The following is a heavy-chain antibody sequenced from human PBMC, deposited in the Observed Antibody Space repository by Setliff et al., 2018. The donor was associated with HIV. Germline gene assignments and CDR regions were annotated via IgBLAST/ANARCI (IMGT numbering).Heavy chain of an antibody. CDR1: GFTFSSYS. Sequence: GGSLRLSCAASGFTFSSYSMNWVRQAPGKGLEWVSSISSSSSYIYYADSVKGRFTISRDNAKNSLYLQMNSLRAEDTAVYYCARDWRSGYDLNFDYWGQGTLVTVSS. V-gene: IGHV3-21*01. CDR3: ARDWRSGYDLNFDY. J-gene: IGHJ4*02. D-gene: IGHD5-12*01. CDR2: ISSSSSYI.